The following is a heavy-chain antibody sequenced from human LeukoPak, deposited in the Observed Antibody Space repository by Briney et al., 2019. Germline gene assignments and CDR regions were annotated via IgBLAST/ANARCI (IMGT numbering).Heavy chain of an antibody. D-gene: IGHD4-17*01. J-gene: IGHJ6*03. CDR3: ARDPGGYGDSTFGHYYYYMDV. CDR2: IYYSGST. V-gene: IGHV4-31*03. CDR1: GGSISSGGYY. Sequence: PSQTLSLTCTVSGGSISSGGYYWSWIRQDPGKGLEWIGYIYYSGSTYYNPSLKSRVTISVDTSKNQFSLKLSSVTAADTAVYYCARDPGGYGDSTFGHYYYYMDVWGKGTTVTVSS.